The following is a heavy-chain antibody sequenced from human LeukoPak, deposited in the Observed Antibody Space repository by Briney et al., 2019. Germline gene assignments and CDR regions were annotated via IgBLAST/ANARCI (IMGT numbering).Heavy chain of an antibody. J-gene: IGHJ3*02. Sequence: PGGSVRLSCAASGFAFSIYAMRWLPHPPGKGLEGFSAICGSGGSPYYADSVKGRFTISRDNSKNTLYLKMNSLRAEDTAVYYCAKHKHHYYDILNGYRGDAFDIWGQGTMVTVSS. CDR1: GFAFSIYA. V-gene: IGHV3-23*01. CDR3: AKHKHHYYDILNGYRGDAFDI. D-gene: IGHD3-9*01. CDR2: ICGSGGSP.